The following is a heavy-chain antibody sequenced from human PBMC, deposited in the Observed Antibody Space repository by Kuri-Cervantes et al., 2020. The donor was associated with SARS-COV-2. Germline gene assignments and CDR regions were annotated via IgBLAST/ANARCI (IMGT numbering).Heavy chain of an antibody. Sequence: SLKISCAASGFTFSSYAMHWVRQAPGKGLEWVAVISYDGRNKYYADSVEGRFTISRDNSKNTLYLQMNSLRAEDTAVYYCSSDNSYFDYWGQGTLVTVSS. CDR3: SSDNSYFDY. D-gene: IGHD4-11*01. CDR2: ISYDGRNK. J-gene: IGHJ4*02. V-gene: IGHV3-30*04. CDR1: GFTFSSYA.